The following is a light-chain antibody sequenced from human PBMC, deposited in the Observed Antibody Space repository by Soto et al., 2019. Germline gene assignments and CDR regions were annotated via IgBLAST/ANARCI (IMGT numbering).Light chain of an antibody. Sequence: DIVLTQSPGTLSLSPGERATLSCRASQTVSSSYLAWYQQKPGQAPRLLIYGASTRAAGIPDRFSGSRSGTDFTLTISSVEPEDFAMYYCHQRNQFGQGTRLEIK. CDR1: QTVSSSY. CDR2: GAS. CDR3: HQRNQ. V-gene: IGKV3-20*01. J-gene: IGKJ5*01.